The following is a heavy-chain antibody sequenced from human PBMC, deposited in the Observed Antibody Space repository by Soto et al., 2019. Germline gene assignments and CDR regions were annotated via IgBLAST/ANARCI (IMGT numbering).Heavy chain of an antibody. D-gene: IGHD2-15*01. J-gene: IGHJ6*03. CDR2: INHSGST. V-gene: IGHV4-34*01. CDR3: ARGGYCSGGSCYPGVGYYYYYMDV. Sequence: QVQLQQWGAGLLKPSETLSLTCAVYGGSFSGYYWSWIRQPPGKGLEWIGEINHSGSTNYNPSLKSRVNISVDTSKNQFSLKLSSVTAADTAVYYCARGGYCSGGSCYPGVGYYYYYMDVWGKGTTVTVSS. CDR1: GGSFSGYY.